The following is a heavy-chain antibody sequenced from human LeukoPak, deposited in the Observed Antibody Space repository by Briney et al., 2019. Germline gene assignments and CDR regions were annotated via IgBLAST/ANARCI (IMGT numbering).Heavy chain of an antibody. J-gene: IGHJ4*02. D-gene: IGHD2-2*01. CDR1: GFTFSSYS. V-gene: IGHV3-21*01. CDR2: ISSSSSYI. Sequence: GSLRLSCAASGFTFSSYSMNWVRQAPGKGLEWVSSISSSSSYIYYADSVKGRFTISRDNAKNSLYLQMNSLRAEDTAVYYCAKVPDSRYCSSTSCYGGPFDYWGQGTLVTVSS. CDR3: AKVPDSRYCSSTSCYGGPFDY.